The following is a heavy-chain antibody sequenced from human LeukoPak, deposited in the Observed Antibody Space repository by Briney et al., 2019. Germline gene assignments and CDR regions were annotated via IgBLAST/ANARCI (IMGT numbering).Heavy chain of an antibody. CDR3: ARPYSSPSGLRASDY. J-gene: IGHJ4*02. CDR2: ISGSGSST. D-gene: IGHD6-6*01. Sequence: GGSLRLSCAVSGFTFSSYEMNWVRQAPGKGLEWVSYISGSGSSTYYADSVKGRFTISRDNAKNSLYLQMNSLGAEDTATYYCARPYSSPSGLRASDYWGQGTLVTVSS. V-gene: IGHV3-48*03. CDR1: GFTFSSYE.